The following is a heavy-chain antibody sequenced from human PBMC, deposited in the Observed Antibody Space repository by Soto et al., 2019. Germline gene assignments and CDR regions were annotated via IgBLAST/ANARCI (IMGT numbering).Heavy chain of an antibody. CDR3: ARDPFSGYERGYFDS. D-gene: IGHD5-12*01. CDR1: GFTFNSFN. CDR2: IGGSSSAT. V-gene: IGHV3-48*02. Sequence: GGSLRLSCIASGFTFNSFNMNWVRQAPGKGLEWISYIGGSSSATYYADSVKGRFIISRDNAKNSLFLQMNSLRDDDTAMYYCARDPFSGYERGYFDSWGQGTLVTVSS. J-gene: IGHJ4*02.